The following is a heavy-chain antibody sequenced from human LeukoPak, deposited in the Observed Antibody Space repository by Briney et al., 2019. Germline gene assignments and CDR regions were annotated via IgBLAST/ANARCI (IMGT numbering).Heavy chain of an antibody. V-gene: IGHV3-33*01. J-gene: IGHJ6*02. Sequence: GGSLRLSCAASGFTFSSYGMHWVRQAPGKGLEWVAVIWYDGSNKYYADSVKGRFTISRDNSKNTLYLQMNSLRAEDTAVYYCYGDHGSASGMDVWGQGTTVTVSS. CDR2: IWYDGSNK. CDR1: GFTFSSYG. D-gene: IGHD4-17*01. CDR3: YGDHGSASGMDV.